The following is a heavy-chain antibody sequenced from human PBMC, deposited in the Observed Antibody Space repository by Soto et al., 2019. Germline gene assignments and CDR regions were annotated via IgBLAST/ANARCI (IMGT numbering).Heavy chain of an antibody. CDR2: ISSSGYI. CDR3: ARNCRGGSCYPGIDV. V-gene: IGHV3-21*01. Sequence: EVQLVESGGGLVKPGGSLRLSCAASGFNFNSYTINWVRQAPGKRLEWLSSISSSGYIFSTDSVRGRFTISRDNAKNSVYLPINSLRAEDTAVYFCARNCRGGSCYPGIDVWGQGTTVNVSS. D-gene: IGHD2-15*01. CDR1: GFNFNSYT. J-gene: IGHJ6*02.